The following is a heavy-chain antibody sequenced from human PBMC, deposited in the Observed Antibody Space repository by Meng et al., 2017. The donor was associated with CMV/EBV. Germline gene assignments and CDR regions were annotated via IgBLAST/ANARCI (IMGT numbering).Heavy chain of an antibody. J-gene: IGHJ1*01. CDR1: GFTFSSYW. CDR2: IKQSGSEK. V-gene: IGHV3-7*01. Sequence: GGSLRLSCAASGFTFSSYWMSWVRQAPGKGLEWVANIKQSGSEKYYVDSVKGRFTISRDNAKNSLYLQMNSLRAEDTAVYYFARDRWVSATRFFQHWGQGTLVTVSS. CDR3: ARDRWVSATRFFQH. D-gene: IGHD5-24*01.